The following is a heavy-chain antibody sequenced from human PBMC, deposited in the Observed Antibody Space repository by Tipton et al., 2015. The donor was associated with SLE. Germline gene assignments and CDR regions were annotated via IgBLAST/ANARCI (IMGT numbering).Heavy chain of an antibody. Sequence: SLRLSCAASGFTFSSYNMNWVRQAPGKGLEWVSSISSSSSYIYYADSVKGRFTISRDNAKNSLYVQMNSLRAEDTAVYYCARDLYSNYDFFDYWGQGTLVTVSS. CDR3: ARDLYSNYDFFDY. CDR2: ISSSSSYI. V-gene: IGHV3-21*03. D-gene: IGHD4-11*01. CDR1: GFTFSSYN. J-gene: IGHJ4*02.